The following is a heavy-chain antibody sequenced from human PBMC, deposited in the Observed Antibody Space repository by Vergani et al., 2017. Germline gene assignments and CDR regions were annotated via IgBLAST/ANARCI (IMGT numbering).Heavy chain of an antibody. V-gene: IGHV3-9*01. D-gene: IGHD1-26*01. Sequence: EVQLVESGGGLVQPGRSLRLSCSASGFTLGDYAMHWVRQAPGKGLEWVSGISWNSGSIDYADSVKGRFTISRDNAKNSLYLQMNSLRAEDTAVYYCARHRSYYVYYYYYYMDVWGKGTTVTVSS. CDR1: GFTLGDYA. CDR2: ISWNSGSI. CDR3: ARHRSYYVYYYYYYMDV. J-gene: IGHJ6*03.